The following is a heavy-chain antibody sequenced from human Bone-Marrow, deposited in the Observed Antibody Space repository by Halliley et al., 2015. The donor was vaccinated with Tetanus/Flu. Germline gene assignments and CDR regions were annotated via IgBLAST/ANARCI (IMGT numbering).Heavy chain of an antibody. V-gene: IGHV5-51*01. CDR1: GYRFTTYW. CDR3: AALIAASHFTDY. Sequence: QLVQSGAGVKKPGESLKISCKGSGYRFTTYWIGWVRQVPGRGLELMGIIYPGDSDTRYSPSFEGRVIISADESVSTAYLQWSTLEASDTAMYYCAALIAASHFTDYWGQGTLVTVSS. CDR2: IYPGDSDT. J-gene: IGHJ4*02. D-gene: IGHD6-13*01.